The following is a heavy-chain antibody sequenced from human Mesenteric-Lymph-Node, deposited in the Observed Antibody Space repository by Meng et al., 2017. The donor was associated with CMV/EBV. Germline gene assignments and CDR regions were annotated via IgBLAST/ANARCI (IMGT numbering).Heavy chain of an antibody. V-gene: IGHV3-74*01. D-gene: IGHD3-3*01. CDR2: INSDGSST. CDR1: GFTFNNYW. Sequence: GESLKISCAASGFTFNNYWMHWVRQAPGKGLLWVSCINSDGSSTSYADSVKGRFTISRDNSKNTLYLQMNSLRAEDTAVYYCARDFIWSGPPDRDYWGQGTLVTVSS. J-gene: IGHJ4*02. CDR3: ARDFIWSGPPDRDY.